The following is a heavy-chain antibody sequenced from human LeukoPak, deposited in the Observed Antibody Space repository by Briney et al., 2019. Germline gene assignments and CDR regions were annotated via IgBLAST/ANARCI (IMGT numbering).Heavy chain of an antibody. J-gene: IGHJ4*02. V-gene: IGHV3-33*01. CDR1: GFTFSSYG. Sequence: GGSLRLSCAASGFTFSSYGMHWVRQAPGKGLEWVAVVWYEGSKKYSADSVKGRITISRDDSKNTLYLQMNSLRAEDTAVYYCARGVGYYDSSGTIDYWGQGTLATVSS. D-gene: IGHD3-22*01. CDR2: VWYEGSKK. CDR3: ARGVGYYDSSGTIDY.